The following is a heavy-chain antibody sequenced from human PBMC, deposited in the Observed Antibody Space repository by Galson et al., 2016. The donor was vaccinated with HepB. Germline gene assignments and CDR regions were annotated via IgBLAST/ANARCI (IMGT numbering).Heavy chain of an antibody. Sequence: SETLSLTCFVSGASSTSAAYYWGWIRQPPGKGLEWIGYVSNSGTTSYNPSLKSRVTISLDASKMQFSLNLASVTAADTAVYYCSRRYYGSGTYFYKQGVDVWGQGTTVTVSS. V-gene: IGHV4-39*01. CDR1: GASSTSAAYY. CDR3: SRRYYGSGTYFYKQGVDV. CDR2: VSNSGTT. J-gene: IGHJ6*02. D-gene: IGHD3-10*01.